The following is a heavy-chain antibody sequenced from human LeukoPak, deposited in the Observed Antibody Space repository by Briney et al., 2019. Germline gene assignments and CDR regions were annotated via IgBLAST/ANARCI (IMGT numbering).Heavy chain of an antibody. V-gene: IGHV3-9*01. Sequence: GGSLRLSCAASGFTFDDYAMHWVRQAPGKGLEWVSGISWNSGSIGYADSVKGRFTISRDNAKNSLYLQMNSLRAEDTALYYCAKGFNSGSYYGPHRYFGYWGQGTLVTVSS. CDR2: ISWNSGSI. D-gene: IGHD1-26*01. CDR3: AKGFNSGSYYGPHRYFGY. J-gene: IGHJ4*02. CDR1: GFTFDDYA.